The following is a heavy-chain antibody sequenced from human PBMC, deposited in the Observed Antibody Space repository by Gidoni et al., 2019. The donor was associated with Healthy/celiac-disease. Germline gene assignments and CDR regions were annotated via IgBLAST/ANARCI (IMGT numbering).Heavy chain of an antibody. J-gene: IGHJ4*02. CDR3: AKAQLELLLGGFDY. D-gene: IGHD1-7*01. CDR1: GFTFSSYA. CDR2: ISGSGGST. Sequence: EVQLLESGGGLVQPGGSLRLSCAASGFTFSSYAMGWVRQAPGKGLGWVSAISGSGGSTYYADSVKGRFTISRDNSKNTLYLQMNSLRAEDTAVYYCAKAQLELLLGGFDYWGQGTLVTVSS. V-gene: IGHV3-23*01.